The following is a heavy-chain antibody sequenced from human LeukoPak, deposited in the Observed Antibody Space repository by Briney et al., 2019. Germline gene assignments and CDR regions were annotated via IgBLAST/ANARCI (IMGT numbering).Heavy chain of an antibody. D-gene: IGHD2-21*02. CDR2: ISWNSGDI. CDR3: VKSGGYATAIRYFDL. CDR1: GFSFGGYA. Sequence: PGRSLRLSCAASGFSFGGYALHWVRQAPGKGLEWVASISWNSGDIVHADSVKGRFTISRDNAKNSLYLQMDSPRTEDTALYYCVKSGGYATAIRYFDLWGRGTLVTVSS. V-gene: IGHV3-9*01. J-gene: IGHJ2*01.